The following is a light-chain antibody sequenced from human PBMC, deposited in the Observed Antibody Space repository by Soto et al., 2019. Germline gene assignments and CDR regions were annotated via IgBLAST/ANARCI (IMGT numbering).Light chain of an antibody. J-gene: IGKJ3*01. CDR2: KTS. Sequence: DVLLTQSPSTLSASIGDRVTITCRASQTINNWLAWYQQKPGKAPKLLIHKTSTLESGVPSIFSGNGSGTEFTLTISSLQPDDVATYYCQQYKTTFGPGTKVDI. CDR1: QTINNW. CDR3: QQYKTT. V-gene: IGKV1-5*03.